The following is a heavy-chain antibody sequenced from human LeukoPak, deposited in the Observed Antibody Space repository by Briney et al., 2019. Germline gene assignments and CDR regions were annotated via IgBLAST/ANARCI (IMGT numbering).Heavy chain of an antibody. V-gene: IGHV1-18*01. J-gene: IGHJ3*02. Sequence: GASVKVSCKASGYTFTSYGISWVRQAPGQGLEWMGRISAYNGNTNYAQKLQGRVTMTTDTSTSTAYMDLRSLRSDDTAVYYCARITYYDILTAFLSHAFDIWGQGTMVTVSS. CDR3: ARITYYDILTAFLSHAFDI. D-gene: IGHD3-9*01. CDR1: GYTFTSYG. CDR2: ISAYNGNT.